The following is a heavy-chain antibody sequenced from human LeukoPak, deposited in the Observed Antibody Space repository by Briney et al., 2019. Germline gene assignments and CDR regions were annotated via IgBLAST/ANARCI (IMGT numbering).Heavy chain of an antibody. CDR3: AKGRYFGEHYFDS. CDR1: GFTFSSYA. Sequence: PGGSLRLSCAASGFTFSSYAMSWVRQAPGKGLEWVSTISGSGSSTYYADSMKGRFTISRDNSNNTLYLQMNSLRAEDTAVYYCAKGRYFGEHYFDSWGQGTLVTVSS. CDR2: ISGSGSST. V-gene: IGHV3-23*01. D-gene: IGHD3-10*01. J-gene: IGHJ4*02.